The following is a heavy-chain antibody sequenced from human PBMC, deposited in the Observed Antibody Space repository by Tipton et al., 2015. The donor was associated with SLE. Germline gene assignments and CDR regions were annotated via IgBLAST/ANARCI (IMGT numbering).Heavy chain of an antibody. Sequence: LRLSCTVSGGSISSSSYYWGWIRQPPGKGLEWIGYIYYSGSTNYNPSLKSRVTISVDTSKNQFSLKLSSVTAADTAVYYCAREGNVLLERGCAFDIWGQGTMVTVSS. V-gene: IGHV4-61*01. D-gene: IGHD3-10*01. CDR2: IYYSGST. CDR1: GGSISSSSYY. J-gene: IGHJ3*02. CDR3: AREGNVLLERGCAFDI.